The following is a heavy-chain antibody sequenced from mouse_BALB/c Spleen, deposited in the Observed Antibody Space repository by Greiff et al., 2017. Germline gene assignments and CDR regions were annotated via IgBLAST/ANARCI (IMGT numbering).Heavy chain of an antibody. CDR1: GFSLTSYG. CDR3: ARWRYYAMDY. CDR2: IWSGGST. Sequence: VKLVESGPGLVQPSQSLSITCTVSGFSLTSYGVHWVRQSPGKGLEWLGVIWSGGSTDYNAAFISRLSISKDNSKSQAFFKMNSLQANDTAIYYCARWRYYAMDYWGQGTSVTVSS. J-gene: IGHJ4*01. V-gene: IGHV2-2*02.